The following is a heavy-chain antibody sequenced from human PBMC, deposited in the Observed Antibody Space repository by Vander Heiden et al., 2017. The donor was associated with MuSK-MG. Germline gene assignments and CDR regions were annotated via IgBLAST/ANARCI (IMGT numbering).Heavy chain of an antibody. D-gene: IGHD3-10*01. J-gene: IGHJ4*02. Sequence: QLQLQESGPGLVKPSETLSLTCTVSGGSISSSSYYWGWIRQPPGKGLEWIGSIYYSGSTYYNPSLKSRVTISVDTSKNQFSLKLSSVTAADTAVYYCARREALYGSGREEGFDYWGQGTLVTVSS. CDR1: GGSISSSSYY. V-gene: IGHV4-39*01. CDR2: IYYSGST. CDR3: ARREALYGSGREEGFDY.